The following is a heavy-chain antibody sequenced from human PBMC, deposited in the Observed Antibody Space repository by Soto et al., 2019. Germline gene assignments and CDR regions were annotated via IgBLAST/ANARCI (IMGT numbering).Heavy chain of an antibody. J-gene: IGHJ4*02. CDR2: INPNSGGT. D-gene: IGHD3-10*01. CDR1: GDSFTGYY. CDR3: ARGSMVRGVIRAFDY. Sequence: ASVKVSCKASGDSFTGYYMRWVRQAPGQGLEWMGWINPNSGGTNYAQKFQGWVTMTRDTSISTAYMELSRLRSDDTAVYYCARGSMVRGVIRAFDYWGQGTLVTVSS. V-gene: IGHV1-2*04.